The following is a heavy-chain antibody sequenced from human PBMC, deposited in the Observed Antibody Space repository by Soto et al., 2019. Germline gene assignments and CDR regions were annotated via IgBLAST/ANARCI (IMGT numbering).Heavy chain of an antibody. CDR1: GYTFTSYG. J-gene: IGHJ6*03. CDR3: ATGYSYGHGKNYYYYYMDV. CDR2: ISAYNGNT. Sequence: QVQLVQSGAEVKKPGASVKVSCKASGYTFTSYGIIWVRQAPGQGLEWMGWISAYNGNTNYAQKLHGRVTMTTDTSTSTAYMELRSLRSDDTAVYYCATGYSYGHGKNYYYYYMDVWGKGTTVTVSS. V-gene: IGHV1-18*01. D-gene: IGHD5-18*01.